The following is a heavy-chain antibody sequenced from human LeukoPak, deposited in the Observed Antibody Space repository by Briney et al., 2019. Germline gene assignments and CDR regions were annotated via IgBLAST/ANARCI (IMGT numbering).Heavy chain of an antibody. D-gene: IGHD3-3*01. J-gene: IGHJ4*02. CDR2: IYTSGST. V-gene: IGHV4-4*07. Sequence: PSETLSLTCTVSGGSISYYYWSWIRQPAGKGLEWMGRIYTSGSTNYNPSLKSRVTMSVDTSKNQFSLKLSSVTAADTAVYYCARDLRFLEWSYFDYWGQGTLVTVSS. CDR1: GGSISYYY. CDR3: ARDLRFLEWSYFDY.